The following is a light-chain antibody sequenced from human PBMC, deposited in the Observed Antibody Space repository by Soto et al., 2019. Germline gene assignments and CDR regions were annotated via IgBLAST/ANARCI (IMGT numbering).Light chain of an antibody. CDR2: WAS. CDR3: KEYSSPPIT. Sequence: HTTESLAVSLGERTTINCKSSQSVLYSSNNKNYLAWYQQKPGQPPKLLIYWASTRESGVPDRFSGSGSGTDFTLTICSLQAEDVALYCSKEYSSPPITSA. J-gene: IGKJ5*01. CDR1: QSVLYSSNNKNY. V-gene: IGKV4-1*01.